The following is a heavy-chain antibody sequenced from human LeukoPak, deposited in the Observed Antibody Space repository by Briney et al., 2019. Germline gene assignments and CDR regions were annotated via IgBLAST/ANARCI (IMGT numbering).Heavy chain of an antibody. CDR1: GYTFTGYY. Sequence: SVKVSCKASGYTFTGYYMHWVRQAPGQGLEWMGRIIPILGIANYAQKFQGRVTITADKSTSTAYMELSSLRSEDTAVYYCARGIRPTNFDYWGQGTLVTVSS. CDR3: ARGIRPTNFDY. D-gene: IGHD3-3*02. CDR2: IIPILGIA. V-gene: IGHV1-69*04. J-gene: IGHJ4*02.